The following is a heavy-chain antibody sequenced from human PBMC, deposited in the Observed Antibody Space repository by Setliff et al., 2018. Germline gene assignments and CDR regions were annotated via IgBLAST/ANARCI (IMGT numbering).Heavy chain of an antibody. V-gene: IGHV1-18*04. Sequence: ASVKVSCKTSGYAFTNYGITWVRQAPGQGLEWMGWINNYSFKTNYPQKFLGRVTVTTDTSTGTAYMELGSLTSDDTAIYYCARINFYVSSGYYYAPDYWGPGTLVTV. J-gene: IGHJ4*02. D-gene: IGHD3-22*01. CDR3: ARINFYVSSGYYYAPDY. CDR2: INNYSFKT. CDR1: GYAFTNYG.